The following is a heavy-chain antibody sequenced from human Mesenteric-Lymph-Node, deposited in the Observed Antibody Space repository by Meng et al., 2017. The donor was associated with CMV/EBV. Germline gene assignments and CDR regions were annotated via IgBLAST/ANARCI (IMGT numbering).Heavy chain of an antibody. CDR1: GFSFSVYT. Sequence: GESLKISCAASGFSFSVYTMHWVRQAPGKGLEWVSLISYDGSKMYYADSLKGRFTISRDNSKNTLYLQMNSLRGEDTAVYYCASSPTLGGRPGPLFYWGQGTLVTVSS. D-gene: IGHD6-6*01. J-gene: IGHJ4*02. CDR3: ASSPTLGGRPGPLFY. V-gene: IGHV3-30*04. CDR2: ISYDGSKM.